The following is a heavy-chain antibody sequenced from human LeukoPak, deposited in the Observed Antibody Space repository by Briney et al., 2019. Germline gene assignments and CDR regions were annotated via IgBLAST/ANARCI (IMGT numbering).Heavy chain of an antibody. CDR2: INPSGGST. CDR3: AIGAGSSWSLNLYYFDY. D-gene: IGHD6-13*01. Sequence: GASVKVSCTASGYTFTSYYMHWVRQAPGQGLEWMGIINPSGGSTSYAQKFQGRVTMTRDTSTSTVYMELSSLRSEDTAVYYCAIGAGSSWSLNLYYFDYWGQGTLVTVSS. J-gene: IGHJ4*02. V-gene: IGHV1-46*01. CDR1: GYTFTSYY.